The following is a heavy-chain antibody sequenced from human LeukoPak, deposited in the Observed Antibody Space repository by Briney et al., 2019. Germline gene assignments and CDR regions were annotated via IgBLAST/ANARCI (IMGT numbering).Heavy chain of an antibody. CDR3: ARVRSGTDWYFDL. CDR1: GFTFSSYG. CDR2: IRYDGSNK. V-gene: IGHV3-30*02. Sequence: GGSLRLSCAASGFTFSSYGMHWVRQAPGKGLEWVAFIRYDGSNKYYADSVKGRFTISRDNSKNTLYLQMNSLRAEDTAVYYCARVRSGTDWYFDLWGRGTLVTVSS. J-gene: IGHJ2*01. D-gene: IGHD3-3*01.